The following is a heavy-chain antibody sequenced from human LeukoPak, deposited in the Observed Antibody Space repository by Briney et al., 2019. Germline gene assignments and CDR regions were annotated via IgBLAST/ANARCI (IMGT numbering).Heavy chain of an antibody. Sequence: SETLSLTCTVSGGSISSSSYYWGWIRQPPGKGLEWIGSIYYSGSTYYNPSLKSRVTISVDTSKNQFSLKLSSVAAADTAVYYCARGVPAAIPSPYYYMDVWGKGTTVTVSS. D-gene: IGHD2-2*02. CDR2: IYYSGST. J-gene: IGHJ6*03. CDR3: ARGVPAAIPSPYYYMDV. CDR1: GGSISSSSYY. V-gene: IGHV4-39*07.